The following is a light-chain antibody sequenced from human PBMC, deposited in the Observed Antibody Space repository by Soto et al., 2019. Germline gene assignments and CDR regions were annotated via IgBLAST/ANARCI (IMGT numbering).Light chain of an antibody. Sequence: IVLTQSPGTLSLSPGERATLSCRASQSISHNYLAWYQQEPGQAPRLLIHGVSIRATGIPDRFSGSGSGTDFTLLISRLEPEDFAVYYCQLYSGSPWTFGQGTKVEIK. CDR3: QLYSGSPWT. J-gene: IGKJ1*01. CDR2: GVS. V-gene: IGKV3-20*01. CDR1: QSISHNY.